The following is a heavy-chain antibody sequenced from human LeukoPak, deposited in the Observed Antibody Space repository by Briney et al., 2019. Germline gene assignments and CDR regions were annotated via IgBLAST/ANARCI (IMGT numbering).Heavy chain of an antibody. CDR3: ARGLY. CDR2: INWNSDNI. Sequence: GRSLRLSCAASGFTFNDHAMYWVRQAPGKGLEWVSGINWNSDNIGYADSVKGRFTISRDDAKNSLFLQMNSLRAEDTAVYYCARGLYWGQGTLVTVSS. V-gene: IGHV3-9*01. J-gene: IGHJ4*02. CDR1: GFTFNDHA. D-gene: IGHD3-22*01.